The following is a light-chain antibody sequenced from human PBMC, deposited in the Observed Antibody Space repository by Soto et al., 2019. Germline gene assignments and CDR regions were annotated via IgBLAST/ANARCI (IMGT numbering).Light chain of an antibody. J-gene: IGKJ1*01. V-gene: IGKV1-5*01. CDR3: HRYKIYSQT. CDR2: DAP. Sequence: DIQMTQSPSTLSASVGDRVTITCRASQSISSWLAWYQQKPGKAPKLLIYDAPSLESGVPSRFSGSGSGTEFPLTISSLRLVDFATYSCHRYKIYSQTFGQGPKV. CDR1: QSISSW.